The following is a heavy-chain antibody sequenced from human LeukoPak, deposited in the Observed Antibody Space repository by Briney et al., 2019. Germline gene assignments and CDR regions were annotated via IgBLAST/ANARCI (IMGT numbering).Heavy chain of an antibody. Sequence: SETLSLTCAVYGGSFSGYYWSWIRQPPGKGLEWIGEINHSGSTNYNPSLKSRVTISVDTSKNQFSLKLSSVTAADTAVYHCARGRRGNVRAFDIWGQGTMVTVSS. CDR3: ARGRRGNVRAFDI. CDR1: GGSFSGYY. J-gene: IGHJ3*02. D-gene: IGHD1-1*01. V-gene: IGHV4-34*01. CDR2: INHSGST.